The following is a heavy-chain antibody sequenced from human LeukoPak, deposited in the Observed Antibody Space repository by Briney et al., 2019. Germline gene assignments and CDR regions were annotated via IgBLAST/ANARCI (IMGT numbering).Heavy chain of an antibody. CDR3: ATSPSLQQWLVPWRNWFDP. CDR1: GYTFTSYD. J-gene: IGHJ5*02. D-gene: IGHD6-19*01. Sequence: ASVKVSCKASGYTFTSYDNNWVRQATGQGLEWMGWMNPNSGNTGYAQKFQGRVTITRNTSISTAYMELSSLRSEDTAVYYCATSPSLQQWLVPWRNWFDPWGQGTLVTVSS. V-gene: IGHV1-8*03. CDR2: MNPNSGNT.